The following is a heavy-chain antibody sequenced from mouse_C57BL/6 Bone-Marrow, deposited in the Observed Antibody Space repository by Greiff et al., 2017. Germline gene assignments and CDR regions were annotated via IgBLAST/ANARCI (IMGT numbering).Heavy chain of an antibody. CDR3: AREGIFGSSPFAY. Sequence: VQLKESGPELVKPGASVKIPCKASGYTFTDYNMDWVKQSHGKSLEWIGDINPNNGGTIYNQKFKGKATLTVDKSSSTAYMELRSLTSEDTAVYYCAREGIFGSSPFAYWGQGTLVTVSA. CDR2: INPNNGGT. CDR1: GYTFTDYN. D-gene: IGHD1-1*01. J-gene: IGHJ3*01. V-gene: IGHV1-18*01.